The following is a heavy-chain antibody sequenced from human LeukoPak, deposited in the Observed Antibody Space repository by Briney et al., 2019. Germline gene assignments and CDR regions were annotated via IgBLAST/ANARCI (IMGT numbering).Heavy chain of an antibody. CDR3: ARGRRGYSVFYYYYYMDV. CDR2: MNPNSGNT. Sequence: ASVKVSCKASGYTFTSYDINWVRQATGQGLEWMGWMNPNSGNTGYAQKFQGRVTITRNTSISTAYIELSSLRSEDTAVYYCARGRRGYSVFYYYYYMDVWGKGTTVTVSS. V-gene: IGHV1-8*03. D-gene: IGHD5/OR15-5a*01. CDR1: GYTFTSYD. J-gene: IGHJ6*03.